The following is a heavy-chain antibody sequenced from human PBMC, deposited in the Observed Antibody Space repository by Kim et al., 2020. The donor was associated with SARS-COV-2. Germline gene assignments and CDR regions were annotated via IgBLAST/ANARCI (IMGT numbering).Heavy chain of an antibody. Sequence: GGSLRLSCAASGFTFSSYSMNWVRQAPGKGLEWVSSISSSSSYIYYADSVKGRFTISRDNAKNSLYLQMNSLRAEDTAVYYCARDRMGYYGSGNYGMDVWGQGTTVTVSS. CDR2: ISSSSSYI. CDR3: ARDRMGYYGSGNYGMDV. D-gene: IGHD3-10*01. CDR1: GFTFSSYS. J-gene: IGHJ6*02. V-gene: IGHV3-21*01.